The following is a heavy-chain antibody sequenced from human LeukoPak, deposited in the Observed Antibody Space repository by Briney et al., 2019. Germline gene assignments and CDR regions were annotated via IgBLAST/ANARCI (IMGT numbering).Heavy chain of an antibody. CDR1: GYTFTSYD. CDR2: MNPNSGNT. J-gene: IGHJ4*02. Sequence: ASVKVSCKASGYTFTSYDINWVRQATGQGLEWMGWMNPNSGNTGYAQKFQGRVTMTRNTSISTAYMELSSLRSEDTAVYYCARALTPQYYDILTGYYSPFDYWGQGTLVTVSS. D-gene: IGHD3-9*01. CDR3: ARALTPQYYDILTGYYSPFDY. V-gene: IGHV1-8*01.